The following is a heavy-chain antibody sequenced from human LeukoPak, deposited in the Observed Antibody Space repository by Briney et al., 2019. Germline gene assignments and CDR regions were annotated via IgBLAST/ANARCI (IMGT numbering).Heavy chain of an antibody. D-gene: IGHD3-10*01. CDR3: AKAPEITMAHNWFDP. Sequence: GGSLRLSCAASGFTFDDYAMHWVRQAPGKGLEWVSGISWNSGSIGYADSVKGRYTTSRDNAKNSLYLQMNSLRAEDTALYYCAKAPEITMAHNWFDPWGQGTLVTVSS. CDR2: ISWNSGSI. CDR1: GFTFDDYA. J-gene: IGHJ5*02. V-gene: IGHV3-9*01.